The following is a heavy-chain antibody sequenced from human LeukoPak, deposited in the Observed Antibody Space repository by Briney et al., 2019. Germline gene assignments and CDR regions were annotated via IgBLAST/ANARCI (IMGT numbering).Heavy chain of an antibody. V-gene: IGHV3-48*03. J-gene: IGHJ4*02. D-gene: IGHD2-15*01. CDR2: IRSSGSSI. CDR1: GFTFSSYE. CDR3: ARQISRYCRGGSCCSGGEFYFDY. Sequence: GGSLRLSCAASGFTFSSYEMNWVRQAPGKGLEWVSFIRSSGSSIDYADSAKGRFTISRDKAKNSRYLQMNSLRAENMGVYHCARQISRYCRGGSCCSGGEFYFDYWGQGTPVTVSS.